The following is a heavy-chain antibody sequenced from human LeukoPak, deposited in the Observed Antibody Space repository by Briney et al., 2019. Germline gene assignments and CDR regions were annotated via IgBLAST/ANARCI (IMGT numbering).Heavy chain of an antibody. V-gene: IGHV3-7*01. Sequence: PGGSLRLSCAASGFTFSSHWMSWVRQAPGKGLEWVANIKNDGSEDFYVGSVKGRFTISKDDAKTSLYLQMNSLRVEDAAVYYCARDGYSGYDLDYWGQGTLVTVSS. CDR3: ARDGYSGYDLDY. D-gene: IGHD5-12*01. J-gene: IGHJ4*02. CDR1: GFTFSSHW. CDR2: IKNDGSED.